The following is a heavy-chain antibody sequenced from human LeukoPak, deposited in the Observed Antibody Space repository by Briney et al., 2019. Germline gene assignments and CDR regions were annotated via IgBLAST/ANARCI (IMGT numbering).Heavy chain of an antibody. D-gene: IGHD6-19*01. CDR2: IDWDDDK. J-gene: IGHJ4*02. Sequence: SGPTLVNPTQTLTLTCTFSGFSLSTSGMCVSWIRQPPGKALVWLARIDWDDDKYYSTSLKTRLTISKDTSKNQVVLTMTNMDPVDTATYYCARISSSGWGFDYWGQGTLVTVSS. CDR1: GFSLSTSGMC. CDR3: ARISSSGWGFDY. V-gene: IGHV2-70*11.